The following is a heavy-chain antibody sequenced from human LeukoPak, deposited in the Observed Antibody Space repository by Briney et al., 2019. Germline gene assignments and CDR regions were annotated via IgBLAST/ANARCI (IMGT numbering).Heavy chain of an antibody. J-gene: IGHJ5*02. CDR1: GGSISSYY. D-gene: IGHD2-2*01. CDR3: ARRDIVVVPAALYTRFDP. Sequence: PSETLSLTCTVSGGSISSYYWSWIRQPPGKGLEWIGYIYYSGSTNYNPSLKSRVTISVDTSKNQFSLKLSSVTAADTAVYYCARRDIVVVPAALYTRFDPWGQGTLVTVSS. V-gene: IGHV4-59*01. CDR2: IYYSGST.